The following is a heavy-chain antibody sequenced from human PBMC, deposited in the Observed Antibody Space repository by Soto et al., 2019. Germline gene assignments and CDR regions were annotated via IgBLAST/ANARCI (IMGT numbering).Heavy chain of an antibody. D-gene: IGHD1-26*01. Sequence: QVQLQQWGAGLLKPSETLSLTCAVYGGSFSGYYWSWIRQPPGKGLEWIGEINHSGSTNYNPSLKSRVTISVDTSKNQFSLKLSSVTAADTAVYYCARVIGWEQTTGKFDYWGQGTLVTVSS. CDR1: GGSFSGYY. V-gene: IGHV4-34*01. CDR3: ARVIGWEQTTGKFDY. CDR2: INHSGST. J-gene: IGHJ4*02.